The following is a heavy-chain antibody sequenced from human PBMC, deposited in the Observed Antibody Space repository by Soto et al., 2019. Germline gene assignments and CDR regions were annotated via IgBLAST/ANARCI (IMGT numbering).Heavy chain of an antibody. Sequence: QVQLVESGGGVVQPGRSLRLSCAASGFTLSVYGMHWVRQAPGKGLEWVAVIWNDGSNKYYGDSVKGRFTISRDNYKNTLYLYMNSLRADDTAVYYCSRAVGPFDYWGQGTLVTVSS. CDR3: SRAVGPFDY. J-gene: IGHJ4*02. CDR1: GFTLSVYG. CDR2: IWNDGSNK. D-gene: IGHD3-16*01. V-gene: IGHV3-33*01.